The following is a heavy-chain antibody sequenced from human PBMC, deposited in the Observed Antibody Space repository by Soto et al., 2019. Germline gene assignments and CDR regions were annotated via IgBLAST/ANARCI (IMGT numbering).Heavy chain of an antibody. V-gene: IGHV5-51*01. CDR1: GYSFTIYW. J-gene: IGHJ5*02. CDR3: ARHETGYSSSWGRGNWFDP. CDR2: IYPGDSDT. Sequence: GESLNLSCNVSGYSFTIYWIGWVRQMPGKGLEWMGIIYPGDSDTRYSPSFQGQVTISADKSISAAYLQWSSLKASDTAMYYCARHETGYSSSWGRGNWFDPWGQGTMVNVS. D-gene: IGHD6-13*01.